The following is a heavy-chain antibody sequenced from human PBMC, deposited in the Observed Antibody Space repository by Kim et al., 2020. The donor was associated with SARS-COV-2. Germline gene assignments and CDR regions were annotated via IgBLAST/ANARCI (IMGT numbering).Heavy chain of an antibody. D-gene: IGHD5-12*01. V-gene: IGHV3-21*01. CDR3: ARVATEVYYYYYGMDV. Sequence: SGKCRFTISRDNAKNSLYLQMNGLRAEDTAVYYCARVATEVYYYYYGMDVWGQGTTVTVSS. J-gene: IGHJ6*02.